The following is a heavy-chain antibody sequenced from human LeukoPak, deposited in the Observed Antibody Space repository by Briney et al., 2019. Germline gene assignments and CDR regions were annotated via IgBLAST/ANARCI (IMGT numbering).Heavy chain of an antibody. D-gene: IGHD5-12*01. V-gene: IGHV1-18*01. J-gene: IGHJ5*02. CDR3: ARGYGSGYDYWFDR. Sequence: ASVKVSCKASGYTFTIYGISWVRQAPGQGLAWMGWISAYNGNTNYAQKLQGRVTMTTDTSTSTAYMELRSLRSDDTAVYYCARGYGSGYDYWFDRWGQGTLVTVSS. CDR1: GYTFTIYG. CDR2: ISAYNGNT.